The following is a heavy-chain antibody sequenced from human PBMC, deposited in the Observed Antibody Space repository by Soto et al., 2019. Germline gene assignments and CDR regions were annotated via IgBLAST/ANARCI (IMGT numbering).Heavy chain of an antibody. CDR2: INPNSRGT. J-gene: IGHJ5*02. CDR3: ARVTLKAGNWFDP. V-gene: IGHV1-2*02. Sequence: ASVKVSCKASGYTFTDYFIHWVRQTPGQGFEWMGWINPNSRGTNYAQKFQGRVTMTRDTSNSTAYMELRGLRSDDTAVYYCARVTLKAGNWFDPWGQGTLVTVSS. CDR1: GYTFTDYF.